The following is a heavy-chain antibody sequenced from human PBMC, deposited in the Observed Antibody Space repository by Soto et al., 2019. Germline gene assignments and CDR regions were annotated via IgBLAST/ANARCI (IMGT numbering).Heavy chain of an antibody. CDR2: INHSGST. CDR3: ARFLYTVTADY. D-gene: IGHD4-17*01. Sequence: QVQLQQWGAGLLKPSETLSLTCAVYGGSFSGYYWSWIRQPPGKGLEWIGEINHSGSTNYNPSLKSRVTISVDTSKTQFSLKLSSVTAADTTVYYCARFLYTVTADYWGQGTLVTVSS. J-gene: IGHJ4*02. CDR1: GGSFSGYY. V-gene: IGHV4-34*01.